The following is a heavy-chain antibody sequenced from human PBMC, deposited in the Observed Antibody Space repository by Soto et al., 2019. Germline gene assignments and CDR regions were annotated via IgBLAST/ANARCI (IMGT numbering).Heavy chain of an antibody. Sequence: ASVKVSCKASGYTFTSYYMHWVRQAPGQGLEWMGWINAGNGNTKYSQKFQGRVTITRDTSASTAYMELSSLRSEDTAVYYCARGLGLYYFDYWGQGTLVTVSS. CDR2: INAGNGNT. V-gene: IGHV1-3*01. CDR3: ARGLGLYYFDY. J-gene: IGHJ4*02. CDR1: GYTFTSYY. D-gene: IGHD1-26*01.